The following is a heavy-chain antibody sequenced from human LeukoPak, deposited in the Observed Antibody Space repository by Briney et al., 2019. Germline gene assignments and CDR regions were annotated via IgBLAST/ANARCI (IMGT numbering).Heavy chain of an antibody. CDR2: IYSGGST. Sequence: AGGSLRLSCAASGFSVSSNYMSWVRQAPGKGLEWVSVIYSGGSTHYADSVKGRFTISRDNSKNTLYLQMNSLRAEDTAVYYCAREGSVWRYYFDYWGQGTLVTVSS. D-gene: IGHD6-25*01. V-gene: IGHV3-66*01. J-gene: IGHJ4*02. CDR3: AREGSVWRYYFDY. CDR1: GFSVSSNY.